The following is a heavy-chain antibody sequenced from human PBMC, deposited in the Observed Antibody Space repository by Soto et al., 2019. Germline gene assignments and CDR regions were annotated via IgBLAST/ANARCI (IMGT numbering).Heavy chain of an antibody. CDR1: GDSVSSDSAA. CDR3: ARGSTVTTGFDY. CDR2: TYYRSKWYY. J-gene: IGHJ4*02. Sequence: SQTLSLTCAISGDSVSSDSAAWNWIRQSPSRGLEWLGRTYYRSKWYYSYAVSLKSRMTINPDTSKNQFSLQLNPVTPDDTAVYYCARGSTVTTGFDYWGQGTLVTVSS. D-gene: IGHD4-17*01. V-gene: IGHV6-1*01.